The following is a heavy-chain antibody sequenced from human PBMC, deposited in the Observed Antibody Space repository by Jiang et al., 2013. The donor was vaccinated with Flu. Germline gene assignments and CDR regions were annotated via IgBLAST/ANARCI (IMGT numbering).Heavy chain of an antibody. CDR1: GSSISSSNYF. J-gene: IGHJ1*01. CDR2: MYYSGDT. Sequence: GPGLVKPSETLSLICTVSGSSISSSNYFWGWIRQSPGKAPEWIADMYYSGDTYYNPSLKSRVTISVDTSKNQFSLKLSSVTAADTAVYYCAGSLDGDNLKYFHHWGQGTLVTVSS. CDR3: AGSLDGDNLKYFHH. V-gene: IGHV4-39*07. D-gene: IGHD4-17*01.